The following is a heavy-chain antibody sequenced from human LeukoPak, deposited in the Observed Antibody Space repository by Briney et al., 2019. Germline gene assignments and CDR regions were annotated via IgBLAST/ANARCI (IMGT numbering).Heavy chain of an antibody. J-gene: IGHJ5*02. CDR1: GYTFTSHG. Sequence: ASVKVSCKASGYTFTSHGISWVRQAPGQGLEWMGWISAYNGNTNYAQKLQGRVTMTTDTSTSTAYMELSSLRSEDTAVYYCATPQTYCSSTSCYKAGWFDHWGQGTLVTVSS. CDR3: ATPQTYCSSTSCYKAGWFDH. D-gene: IGHD2-2*02. CDR2: ISAYNGNT. V-gene: IGHV1-18*01.